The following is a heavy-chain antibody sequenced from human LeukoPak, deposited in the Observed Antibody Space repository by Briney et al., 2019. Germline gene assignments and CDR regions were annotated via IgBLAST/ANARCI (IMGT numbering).Heavy chain of an antibody. CDR3: AKDQATVTNLFDY. J-gene: IGHJ4*02. V-gene: IGHV3-20*04. CDR1: GFTFDDHG. D-gene: IGHD4-11*01. CDR2: ISWNGGST. Sequence: PGGSLRLSCAGSGFTFDDHGMSWVRQVPGKELEWVSGISWNGGSTGYADSVKGRFTISRDNAKNSLYLQMNSLRAEDTAVYYCAKDQATVTNLFDYWGQGTLVTVSS.